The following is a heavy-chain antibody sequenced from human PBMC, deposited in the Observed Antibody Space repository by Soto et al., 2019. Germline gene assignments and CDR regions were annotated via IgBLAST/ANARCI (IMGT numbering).Heavy chain of an antibody. J-gene: IGHJ4*02. CDR2: INHSGST. CDR3: ARYRGCSGGSCYSGEFDY. V-gene: IGHV4-34*01. CDR1: GGSFSGYY. D-gene: IGHD2-15*01. Sequence: SETLSLTCAVYGGSFSGYYWSWIRQPPGKGLEWIGEINHSGSTNYNPSLKSRVTISVDTSKNQFSLKLSSVTAADTAVYYCARYRGCSGGSCYSGEFDYWGQGTLVTVSS.